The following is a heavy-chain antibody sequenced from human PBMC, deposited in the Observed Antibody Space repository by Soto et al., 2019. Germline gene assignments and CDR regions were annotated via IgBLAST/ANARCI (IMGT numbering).Heavy chain of an antibody. CDR3: AKLTTLRYGMDV. CDR1: GFTFSSYA. CDR2: ISGSGGST. D-gene: IGHD4-17*01. Sequence: GWSLRLSCAASGFTFSSYAMSWVRQAPGKGLEWVSAISGSGGSTYYADSVKGRFTISRDNSKNTLYLQMNSLRAEDTAVYYCAKLTTLRYGMDVWGQGITVTVSS. V-gene: IGHV3-23*01. J-gene: IGHJ6*02.